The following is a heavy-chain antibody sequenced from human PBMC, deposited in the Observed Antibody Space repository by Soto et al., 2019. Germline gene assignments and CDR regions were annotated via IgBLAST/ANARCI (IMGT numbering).Heavy chain of an antibody. CDR3: ARVDY. V-gene: IGHV3-53*01. CDR1: GFTVTNNY. CDR2: IYTGGST. Sequence: EVQLVVSGGGLIQPGGSLRLSCAASGFTVTNNYMIWVRQAPGKGLEWVSVIYTGGSTYYAASVKGRFTISRDNSKNTVYLQMNSRRVDDTAVYYCARVDYWGQGTLVTVSS. J-gene: IGHJ4*02.